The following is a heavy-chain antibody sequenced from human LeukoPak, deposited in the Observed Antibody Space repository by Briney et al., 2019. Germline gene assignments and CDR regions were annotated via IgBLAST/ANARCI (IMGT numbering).Heavy chain of an antibody. CDR3: ARTRYSGSQIDY. D-gene: IGHD1-26*01. Sequence: ASVKVSCNLAAPTFTGYYMHWVRQAPGQGLEWMGRINPNSGGTNYAQKFQGRVTMTRDTSISTAYMELSRLRSDDTAVYYCARTRYSGSQIDYWGQGTLVTVSS. V-gene: IGHV1-2*06. CDR2: INPNSGGT. J-gene: IGHJ4*02. CDR1: APTFTGYY.